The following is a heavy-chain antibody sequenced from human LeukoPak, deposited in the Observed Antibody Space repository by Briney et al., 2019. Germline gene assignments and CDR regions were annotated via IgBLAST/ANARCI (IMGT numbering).Heavy chain of an antibody. D-gene: IGHD3-10*01. J-gene: IGHJ4*02. CDR3: ARDGPLGMVRGVINY. Sequence: PGGSLRLSCAASGFTFDDYGMSWVRQAPGKGLEWVSGINWNGDSTGYADSVKGRFTISRDNAKNSLYLQMNSLRAEDTAVYYCARDGPLGMVRGVINYWGQGTLVTVSS. V-gene: IGHV3-20*04. CDR1: GFTFDDYG. CDR2: INWNGDST.